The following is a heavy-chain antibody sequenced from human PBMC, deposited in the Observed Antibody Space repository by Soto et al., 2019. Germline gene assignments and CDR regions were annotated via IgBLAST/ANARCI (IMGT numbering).Heavy chain of an antibody. J-gene: IGHJ5*02. CDR3: ARDGFSGYAPGSWFDP. V-gene: IGHV1-2*04. Sequence: ASVKVSCKASGYTFTGYYMHWVRQAPGQGLEWMGWINPNSGGTNYAQKFQGWVTMTRDTSISTAYMELSRLRSDDTAVYYCARDGFSGYAPGSWFDPWGQGTLVTVSS. CDR1: GYTFTGYY. CDR2: INPNSGGT. D-gene: IGHD5-12*01.